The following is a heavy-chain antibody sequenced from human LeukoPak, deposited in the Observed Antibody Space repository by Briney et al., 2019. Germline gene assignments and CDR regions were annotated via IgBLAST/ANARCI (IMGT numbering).Heavy chain of an antibody. CDR3: ASQGGVTGTYVTRGVDY. J-gene: IGHJ4*02. CDR2: INHSGST. Sequence: SETLSLTCAVYGGSFSGYHWSWIRQPPGKGLEWIGEINHSGSTNYNPSLKSRVTISVDTSKNQFSLKLSSVTAADTAVYYCASQGGVTGTYVTRGVDYWGQGTLVTVSS. V-gene: IGHV4-34*01. D-gene: IGHD1-7*01. CDR1: GGSFSGYH.